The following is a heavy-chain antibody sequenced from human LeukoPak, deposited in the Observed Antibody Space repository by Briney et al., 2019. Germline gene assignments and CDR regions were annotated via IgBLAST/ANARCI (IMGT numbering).Heavy chain of an antibody. J-gene: IGHJ5*02. CDR1: GFTFDDYG. CDR3: ARDLVAVSGTLRFYP. V-gene: IGHV3-20*04. CDR2: INWNGGST. D-gene: IGHD6-19*01. Sequence: GGSLRLSCAASGFTFDDYGMSWVRQAPGKGLEWVSGINWNGGSTGYADSVKGRFTISRDNAKNSLYLQMNSLRAEDTALYYCARDLVAVSGTLRFYPWGQGTLVTVSA.